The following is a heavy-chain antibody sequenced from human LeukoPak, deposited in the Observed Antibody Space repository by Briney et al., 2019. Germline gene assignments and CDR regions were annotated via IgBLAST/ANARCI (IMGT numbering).Heavy chain of an antibody. CDR1: GFFLSVAS. CDR2: TNPDGTET. D-gene: IGHD3-10*01. CDR3: ASVSGPGLDAYFHL. V-gene: IGHV3-74*01. J-gene: IGHJ1*01. Sequence: GESMTLSCAPSGFFLSVASVHCVRPAPEGVRVWVSRTNPDGTETRYADSVKGRFTISRDEATNTLYLHMNSLRAEDKAVYYCASVSGPGLDAYFHLWGQGTLVTVSS.